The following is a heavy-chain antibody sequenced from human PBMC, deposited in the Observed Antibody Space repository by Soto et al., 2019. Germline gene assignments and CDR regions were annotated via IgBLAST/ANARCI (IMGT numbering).Heavy chain of an antibody. D-gene: IGHD6-19*01. V-gene: IGHV4-34*01. J-gene: IGHJ6*02. CDR3: ARYTSGWFFIDYYGMDV. CDR2: INHSGST. CDR1: GGSFSGYY. Sequence: SETLSLSCAVYGGSFSGYYWSWIRQPPGKGLEWIGEINHSGSTNYNPSLKSRVTISVDTSKNQFSLKLSSVTAADTAVYYCARYTSGWFFIDYYGMDVWGQGTTVTVSS.